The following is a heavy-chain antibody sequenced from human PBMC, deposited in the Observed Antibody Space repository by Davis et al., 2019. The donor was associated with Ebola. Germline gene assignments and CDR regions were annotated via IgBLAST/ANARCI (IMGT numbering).Heavy chain of an antibody. J-gene: IGHJ4*02. CDR2: INPNSGDT. Sequence: ASVKVSCKASGYTFTGYYMHWVRQAPGQGLEWMGRINPNSGDTHYAQKFQGRVTMTRDTSIITAYMELSSLRSEDTAVYFCASTGSIAPRPLGHSYYFDYWGQGTLVTVSS. CDR3: ASTGSIAPRPLGHSYYFDY. D-gene: IGHD6-6*01. CDR1: GYTFTGYY. V-gene: IGHV1-2*06.